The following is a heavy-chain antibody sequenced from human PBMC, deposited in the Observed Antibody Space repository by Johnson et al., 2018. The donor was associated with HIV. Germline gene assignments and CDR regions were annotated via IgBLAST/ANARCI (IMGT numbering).Heavy chain of an antibody. Sequence: FTFDNYGMNWVRQAPGKGLEWVSGINLNGGSTGYPDSVKGRFTISRDNATNSLYLQMNSLRAEDTAVYYCARGWQQRAFDIWGQGTMVSVSS. CDR2: INLNGGST. CDR3: ARGWQQRAFDI. J-gene: IGHJ3*02. V-gene: IGHV3-20*03. CDR1: FTFDNYG. D-gene: IGHD6-13*01.